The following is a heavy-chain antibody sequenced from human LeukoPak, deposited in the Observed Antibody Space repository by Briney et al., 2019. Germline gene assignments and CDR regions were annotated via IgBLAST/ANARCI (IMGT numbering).Heavy chain of an antibody. Sequence: ASVKVSCKASGGTFSSYAISWVRQAPGQGLEWMGGIIPIFGTANYAQKFQGRVTITTGESTSTAYMELSSLRSEDTAVYYCASRYSSGLETIDYWGQGTLVTVSS. CDR1: GGTFSSYA. CDR3: ASRYSSGLETIDY. V-gene: IGHV1-69*05. J-gene: IGHJ4*02. CDR2: IIPIFGTA. D-gene: IGHD6-19*01.